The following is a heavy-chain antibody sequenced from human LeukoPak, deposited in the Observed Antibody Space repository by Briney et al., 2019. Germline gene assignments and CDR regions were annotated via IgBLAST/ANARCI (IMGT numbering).Heavy chain of an antibody. CDR2: IYYSGIT. CDR3: ARVNYYYMDV. V-gene: IGHV4-30-4*08. D-gene: IGHD4-23*01. CDR1: GGSISSGDYY. Sequence: SQTLSLTXTVSGGSISSGDYYSSWIRQPPGKGPQWIGYIYYSGITYYNPSLKSRPIISVDTSKNQFSLRLSSVTAADTAVYYCARVNYYYMDVWGKGTTVTVSS. J-gene: IGHJ6*03.